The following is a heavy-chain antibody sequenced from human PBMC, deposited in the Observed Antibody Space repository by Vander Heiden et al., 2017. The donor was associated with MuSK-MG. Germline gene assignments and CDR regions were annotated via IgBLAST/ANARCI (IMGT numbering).Heavy chain of an antibody. J-gene: IGHJ4*02. CDR3: ARGRGYYDSSGYYLPYYFDY. Sequence: QLQLQESGPGLVKPSETLSLTCTVSGGSTSSSSYSWGWIRQPPGKGLEWIGSIYYSGSTYYNPSLKSRVTISVDTSKNQFSLKLSSVTAADTAVYYCARGRGYYDSSGYYLPYYFDYWGQGTLVTVSS. CDR1: GGSTSSSSYS. CDR2: IYYSGST. D-gene: IGHD3-22*01. V-gene: IGHV4-39*01.